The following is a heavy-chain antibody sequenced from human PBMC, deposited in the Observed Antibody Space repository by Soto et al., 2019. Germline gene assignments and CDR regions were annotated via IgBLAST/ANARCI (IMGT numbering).Heavy chain of an antibody. Sequence: SETLSLTCTVSGGSISSGGYYWSWIRQHPGKGLEWIGYIYYSGSTYYNPSLKSRVTISVDTPKNQFSLKLSSVTAADTAVYYCARDSAPSLYGMDVWGQGTTVTVSS. V-gene: IGHV4-31*03. J-gene: IGHJ6*02. CDR3: ARDSAPSLYGMDV. CDR1: GGSISSGGYY. CDR2: IYYSGST. D-gene: IGHD6-13*01.